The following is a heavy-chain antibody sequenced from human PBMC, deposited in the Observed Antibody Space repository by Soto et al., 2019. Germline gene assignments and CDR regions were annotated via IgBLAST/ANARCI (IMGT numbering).Heavy chain of an antibody. D-gene: IGHD3-9*01. CDR2: IYYSGST. J-gene: IGHJ4*02. CDR3: ARQGPDYDILTGYYTPSDYFDY. V-gene: IGHV4-39*01. CDR1: GGSISSSSYY. Sequence: SETLSLTCTVSGGSISSSSYYWGWIRQPPGKGLEWIGSIYYSGSTYYNPSLKSRVTISVDTSKNQFSLKLSSVTAADTAVYYCARQGPDYDILTGYYTPSDYFDYWGQGTLVTVSS.